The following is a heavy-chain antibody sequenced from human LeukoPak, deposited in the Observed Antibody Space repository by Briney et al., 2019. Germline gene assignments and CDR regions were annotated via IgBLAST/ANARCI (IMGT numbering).Heavy chain of an antibody. J-gene: IGHJ4*02. CDR2: IKSKTDGGTT. CDR3: TTRTTTDY. V-gene: IGHV3-15*01. Sequence: GGSLRLSCEASGFLFTSYWMSWVRQAPGKGLEWVGRIKSKTDGGTTDYAAPVKGRFTISRHDSKNTLYLQMNSLRTEDTAVYYCTTRTTTDYWGQGTLVTVSS. CDR1: GFLFTSYW. D-gene: IGHD4-17*01.